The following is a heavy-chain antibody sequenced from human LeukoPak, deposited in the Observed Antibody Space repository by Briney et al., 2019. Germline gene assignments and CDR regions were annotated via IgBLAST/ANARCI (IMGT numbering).Heavy chain of an antibody. CDR1: GFTFDDYA. V-gene: IGHV3-9*01. Sequence: PGGSLRLSCAASGFTFDDYAMHWIRQAPGKGLEWVSGISWNSGSIGYADSVKGRFTISRDNAKNSLYLQMNSLRAEDTAVYYCARGLGVYGDYDFDYWGQGTLVTVSS. J-gene: IGHJ4*02. D-gene: IGHD4-17*01. CDR2: ISWNSGSI. CDR3: ARGLGVYGDYDFDY.